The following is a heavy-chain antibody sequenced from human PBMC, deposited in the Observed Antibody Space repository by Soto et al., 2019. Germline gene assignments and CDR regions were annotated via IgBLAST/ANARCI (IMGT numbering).Heavy chain of an antibody. D-gene: IGHD6-13*01. Sequence: ASVKVSCKASGYTFTGYYMHWVRQAPGQGLEWMGWINPNSGGTNYAQKFQGWVTMTRDTSISTAYMELSRLRSDDTAVYYCAREEAGDYSGMDVWGQGTTVTVSS. CDR1: GYTFTGYY. CDR2: INPNSGGT. CDR3: AREEAGDYSGMDV. V-gene: IGHV1-2*04. J-gene: IGHJ6*02.